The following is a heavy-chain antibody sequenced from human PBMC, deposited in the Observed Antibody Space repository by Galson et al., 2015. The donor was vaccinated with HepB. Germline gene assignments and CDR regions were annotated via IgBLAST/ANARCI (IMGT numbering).Heavy chain of an antibody. CDR2: IWYDGSNK. D-gene: IGHD4-17*01. J-gene: IGHJ4*02. Sequence: SLRLSCAASGFTFSSYGMHWVRQAPGKGLEWVAVIWYDGSNKYYADSVKGRFTISRGNSKNTLYLQMNSLRAEDTAVYYCARAMTVTTLDYWGQGTLVTVSS. CDR1: GFTFSSYG. V-gene: IGHV3-33*01. CDR3: ARAMTVTTLDY.